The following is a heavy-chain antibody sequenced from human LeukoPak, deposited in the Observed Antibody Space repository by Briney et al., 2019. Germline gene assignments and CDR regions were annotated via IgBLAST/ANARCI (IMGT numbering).Heavy chain of an antibody. CDR1: GFTFSSYS. CDR2: ISSISSYI. Sequence: PGGALRLSCAASGFTFSSYSMNWVRQAPGQGLEWVSSISSISSYIYYADSVKGRFTISRDNAKSSLYLQMNSLRAEDTAVYYCARVLKTYYYDSSGYYGNHWGQGTLVTVSS. V-gene: IGHV3-21*01. J-gene: IGHJ5*02. D-gene: IGHD3-22*01. CDR3: ARVLKTYYYDSSGYYGNH.